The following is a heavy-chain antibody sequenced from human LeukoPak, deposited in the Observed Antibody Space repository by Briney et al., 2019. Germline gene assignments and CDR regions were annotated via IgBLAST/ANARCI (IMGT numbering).Heavy chain of an antibody. CDR3: AREGVAGLYFDY. Sequence: SETLSLTCTVSGGSISSSSYYWGWIRQPPGKGLEWIGSIYYSGSTYYNPSLKSRVTIPVDTSKIQFSLKLSSVTAADTAVYYCAREGVAGLYFDYWGQGTLVTVSS. V-gene: IGHV4-39*07. CDR2: IYYSGST. CDR1: GGSISSSSYY. D-gene: IGHD6-19*01. J-gene: IGHJ4*02.